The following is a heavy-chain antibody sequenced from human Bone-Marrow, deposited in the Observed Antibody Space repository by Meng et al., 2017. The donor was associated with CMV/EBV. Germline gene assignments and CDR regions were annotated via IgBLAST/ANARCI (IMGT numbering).Heavy chain of an antibody. Sequence: GESLKISCAASGFTFTSFGMHWVRQVPGKGPEWVAVIPYDGSKKYYADSVKGRFTISRDNSKDTLYLEMNTLRADDTAIYYCTKDHVSGSPLSSRWYFFDHWGQGAQVTVSS. J-gene: IGHJ4*02. CDR1: GFTFTSFG. CDR2: IPYDGSKK. D-gene: IGHD6-13*01. V-gene: IGHV3-30*02. CDR3: TKDHVSGSPLSSRWYFFDH.